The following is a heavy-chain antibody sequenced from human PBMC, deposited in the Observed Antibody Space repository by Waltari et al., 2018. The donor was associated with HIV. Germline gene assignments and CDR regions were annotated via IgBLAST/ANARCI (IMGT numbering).Heavy chain of an antibody. CDR1: GGSISSYY. CDR3: ARSRDSSRFYFDY. J-gene: IGHJ4*02. Sequence: QVQLQESGPGLVKPSETLSLTCTVSGGSISSYYWSWIRQPPGKGLEWIGYIYYSGSTNSHPSLKSRVTISVDTSKNQFSLKLSSVTAADTAVYYWARSRDSSRFYFDYWGQGTLVTVSS. D-gene: IGHD3-22*01. V-gene: IGHV4-59*08. CDR2: IYYSGST.